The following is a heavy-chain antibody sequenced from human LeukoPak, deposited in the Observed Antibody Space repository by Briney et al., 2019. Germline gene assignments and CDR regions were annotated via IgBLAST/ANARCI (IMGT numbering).Heavy chain of an antibody. V-gene: IGHV3-30-3*01. J-gene: IGHJ4*02. Sequence: PGGSLRLSCAASGFTFSSYAMHWVRQAPGKGLEWVAVISYDGSNKYYADSVKGRFTISRDNSKNTLYLQMNSLRAEDTAVYYCAGLQQLLRAGYYFDYWGQGTRVSVSS. D-gene: IGHD6-13*01. CDR3: AGLQQLLRAGYYFDY. CDR1: GFTFSSYA. CDR2: ISYDGSNK.